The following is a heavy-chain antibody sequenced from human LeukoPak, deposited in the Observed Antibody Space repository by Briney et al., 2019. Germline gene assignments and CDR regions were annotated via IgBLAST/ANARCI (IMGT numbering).Heavy chain of an antibody. CDR1: GFTLSDYY. Sequence: PGGSLRFSCAASGFTLSDYYIDWVRQAPGKGLEWVGRTRNKANSYTTEYAASVKDRFTISRDDSKNLLYLQMNSLEIEDTAVYFCARGWDSGSLNYWGQGTLVTVSS. CDR2: TRNKANSYTT. J-gene: IGHJ4*02. D-gene: IGHD6-6*01. V-gene: IGHV3-72*01. CDR3: ARGWDSGSLNY.